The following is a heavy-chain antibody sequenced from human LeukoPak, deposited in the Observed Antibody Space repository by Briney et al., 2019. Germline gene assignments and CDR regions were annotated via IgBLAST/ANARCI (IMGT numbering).Heavy chain of an antibody. J-gene: IGHJ6*02. Sequence: PSETLSLTCTVSGGSISSHYWSWIRQPPGKGLEWIGYIYYSGSTNYNPSLKSRVTISVDTSKNQFSLKLSSVTAADTAVYYCARGGIPLDVWGQGTTVTVSS. CDR2: IYYSGST. D-gene: IGHD1-26*01. CDR3: ARGGIPLDV. V-gene: IGHV4-59*11. CDR1: GGSISSHY.